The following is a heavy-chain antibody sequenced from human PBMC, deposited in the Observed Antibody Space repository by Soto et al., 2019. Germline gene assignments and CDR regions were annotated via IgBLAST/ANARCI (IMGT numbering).Heavy chain of an antibody. Sequence: GDSLXISCSGSGYVVTIYWICLVLQMPGKGLEWMGIIYPGDSDTRYSPSFQGQATISADKSISTAYLQWSSLKASDTAMYYCARHGRVDISGNKGNWFEPWGQGTLVNVS. CDR3: ARHGRVDISGNKGNWFEP. J-gene: IGHJ5*02. CDR1: GYVVTIYW. D-gene: IGHD3-9*01. CDR2: IYPGDSDT. V-gene: IGHV5-51*01.